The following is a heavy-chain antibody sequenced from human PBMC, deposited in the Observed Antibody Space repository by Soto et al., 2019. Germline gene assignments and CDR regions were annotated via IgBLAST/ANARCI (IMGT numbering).Heavy chain of an antibody. D-gene: IGHD2-15*01. V-gene: IGHV3-15*01. CDR3: TTGPLYCSGGSCQGY. CDR2: IKSKTDGGTT. Sequence: GSLRLSCAASGFPFSNAWMSWVRQAPGKGLEWVGRIKSKTDGGTTDYAAPVKGRFTISRDDSKNTLYLQMNSLKTEDTAVYYCTTGPLYCSGGSCQGYWGQGTLVTVSS. J-gene: IGHJ4*02. CDR1: GFPFSNAW.